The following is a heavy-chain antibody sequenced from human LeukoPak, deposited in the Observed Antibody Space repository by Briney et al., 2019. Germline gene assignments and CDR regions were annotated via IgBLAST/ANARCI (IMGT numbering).Heavy chain of an antibody. J-gene: IGHJ4*02. CDR1: GFTFSSYA. D-gene: IGHD5-12*01. Sequence: GGSLRLSCAASGFTFSSYAMSWVRQAPGKGLEWVSAIRGSGTSTYHADSVKGRFTTSRDNSKNTLYLQMNSLRAEDTAVYYCAKVKGYSAYDPIDYWGQGTLVTVSS. CDR2: IRGSGTST. CDR3: AKVKGYSAYDPIDY. V-gene: IGHV3-23*01.